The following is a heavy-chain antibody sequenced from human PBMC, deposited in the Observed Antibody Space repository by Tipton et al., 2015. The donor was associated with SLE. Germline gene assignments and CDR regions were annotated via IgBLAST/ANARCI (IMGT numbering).Heavy chain of an antibody. CDR2: IYYSGSA. CDR3: AREGSSSSPGLVDP. J-gene: IGHJ5*02. CDR1: GASISSHY. V-gene: IGHV4-59*11. D-gene: IGHD6-13*01. Sequence: TLSLTCSVSGASISSHYWTWIRQHPGEGLEWIGFIYYSGSANYNPSLKSRVTISVDTSKNQFSLKLSSVTAADTAVYYCAREGSSSSPGLVDPWGQGTLVTVSS.